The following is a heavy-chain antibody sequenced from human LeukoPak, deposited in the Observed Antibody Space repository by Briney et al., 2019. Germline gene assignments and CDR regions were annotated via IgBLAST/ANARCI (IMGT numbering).Heavy chain of an antibody. CDR2: IKQDGSEK. V-gene: IGHV3-7*01. Sequence: PGGSLRLSCAASGFTFSSYWMSWVRQAPGKGLEWVANIKQDGSEKYYVDSVKGRFTISRDNAKNSLYLQMNSLRAEDTAVYYCARVVGAQEYYYYYYMDVWGKGTTVTVSS. CDR1: GFTFSSYW. J-gene: IGHJ6*03. D-gene: IGHD1-26*01. CDR3: ARVVGAQEYYYYYYMDV.